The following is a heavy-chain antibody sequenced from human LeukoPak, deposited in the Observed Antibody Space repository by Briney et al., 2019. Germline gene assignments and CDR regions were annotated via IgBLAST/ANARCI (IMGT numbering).Heavy chain of an antibody. Sequence: SGGSLRLSCAASGFTFSNAWMSWVRQAPGKGLEWVGRIKSKTDGGTTDYAAPVKGRFTISRDDSKNTLYLQMNSLKTEDTAVYYCTTAYYDSSGYYSGFDPWGQGTLVTVSS. CDR1: GFTFSNAW. D-gene: IGHD3-22*01. J-gene: IGHJ5*02. CDR2: IKSKTDGGTT. V-gene: IGHV3-15*01. CDR3: TTAYYDSSGYYSGFDP.